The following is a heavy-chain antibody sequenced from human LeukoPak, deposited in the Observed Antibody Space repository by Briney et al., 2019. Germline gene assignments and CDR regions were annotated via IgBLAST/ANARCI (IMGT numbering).Heavy chain of an antibody. CDR3: ARHVQFFGNWNYFDY. D-gene: IGHD1-20*01. Sequence: SETLSLTCTVSGGSISSYYWSWIRQPPGKGLEWIGYIYTSGSTNYNPSLKSRVTISVDTSKNQFSLELSSVTAADTAMYYCARHVQFFGNWNYFDYWGQGTLVTVSS. J-gene: IGHJ4*02. CDR2: IYTSGST. CDR1: GGSISSYY. V-gene: IGHV4-4*09.